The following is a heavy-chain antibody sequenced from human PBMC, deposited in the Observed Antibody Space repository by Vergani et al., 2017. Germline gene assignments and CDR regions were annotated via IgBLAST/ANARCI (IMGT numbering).Heavy chain of an antibody. CDR2: IWYDGSNK. CDR1: GFTFSRYG. V-gene: IGHV3-30*02. J-gene: IGHJ4*02. D-gene: IGHD3-10*01. Sequence: QVQLVESGGGVVQPGGSLRLSCAASGFTFSRYGMHWVRQAPGKGLEWVSFIWYDGSNKYYADSVKGRFTISRDNSKNTLYLQMNSLRAEDTAVYYCAKGDPYGSRSYYNVDYWGQGTLVTVSS. CDR3: AKGDPYGSRSYYNVDY.